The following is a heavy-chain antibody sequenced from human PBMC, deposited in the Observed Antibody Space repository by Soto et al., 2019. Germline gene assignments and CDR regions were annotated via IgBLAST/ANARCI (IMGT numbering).Heavy chain of an antibody. CDR1: GFTFSSYA. V-gene: IGHV3-23*01. D-gene: IGHD3-10*01. CDR2: ISGSGGST. J-gene: IGHJ4*02. Sequence: GGSLRLSCAASGFTFSSYAMSWVRQAPGKGLEWVSAISGSGGSTYYADSVKGRFTISRDNSKNTLYLQMNSLRAEDTAVYYCAKDPSVLLWFGELFDYWGQGTLVTVSS. CDR3: AKDPSVLLWFGELFDY.